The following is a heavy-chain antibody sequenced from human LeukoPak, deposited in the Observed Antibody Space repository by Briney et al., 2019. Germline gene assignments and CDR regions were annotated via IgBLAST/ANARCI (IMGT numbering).Heavy chain of an antibody. V-gene: IGHV4-34*01. CDR1: GGSFSGYY. CDR2: INHSGST. J-gene: IGHJ4*02. Sequence: PSETLSLTCAVYGGSFSGYYWSWIRQPPGKGLEWIGEINHSGSTNYNPSLKSRVTISVDTSKNQFSLKLSSATAADTAVYYCARGGYFDYWGQGTLVTVS. CDR3: ARGGYFDY.